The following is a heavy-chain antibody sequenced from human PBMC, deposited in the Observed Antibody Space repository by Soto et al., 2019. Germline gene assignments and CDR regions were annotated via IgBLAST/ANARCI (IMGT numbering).Heavy chain of an antibody. CDR2: ISGSGGST. D-gene: IGHD6-13*01. V-gene: IGHV3-23*01. Sequence: PGGSLSLSCAASGFTFSSYAMSWVRQAPGKGLEWVSAISGSGGSTYYSDSVKGRFTISRDNSKNTLYLQMNSLRAEDTAVYYCAKDGSSSPNYYYYGMDVWGQGTTVTVSS. CDR1: GFTFSSYA. CDR3: AKDGSSSPNYYYYGMDV. J-gene: IGHJ6*02.